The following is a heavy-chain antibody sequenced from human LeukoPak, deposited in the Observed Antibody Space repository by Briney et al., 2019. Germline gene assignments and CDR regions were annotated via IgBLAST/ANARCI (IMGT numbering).Heavy chain of an antibody. CDR3: ARLTYCGGGSCYERGYFNQ. D-gene: IGHD2-15*01. CDR2: IYPGDSDT. J-gene: IGHJ4*02. CDR1: GYTFTSSW. V-gene: IGHV5-51*01. Sequence: GESLKISCKGSGYTFTSSWIGWVRQMPGKGLEGMRLIYPGDSDTRYSPSFQGQVTISANKSISTANLQWSSLKASDTAMYYCARLTYCGGGSCYERGYFNQWGQGTLVTVSS.